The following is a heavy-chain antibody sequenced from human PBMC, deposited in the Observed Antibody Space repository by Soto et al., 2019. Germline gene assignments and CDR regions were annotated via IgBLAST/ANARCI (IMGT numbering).Heavy chain of an antibody. Sequence: QITLKESGPTLVNPTQTLTLTCTFSGFSLSTSGVGVGWIRQPPGKALEWLALIYWNDDKRYSPSLKSRLTITKDTSKNQVVLTMTNMDPVDTATYYCAHESLVVAATLFDYWGQGTLVTVSS. D-gene: IGHD2-15*01. V-gene: IGHV2-5*01. CDR3: AHESLVVAATLFDY. J-gene: IGHJ4*02. CDR2: IYWNDDK. CDR1: GFSLSTSGVG.